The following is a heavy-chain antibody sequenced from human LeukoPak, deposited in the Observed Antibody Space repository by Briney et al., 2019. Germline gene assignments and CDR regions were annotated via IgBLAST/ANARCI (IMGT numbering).Heavy chain of an antibody. D-gene: IGHD3-3*02. CDR3: ARRAFAEFAFDI. J-gene: IGHJ3*02. Sequence: SETLSLTCTVSGGSINNYYWSWMRLSPEKGLEWIGYILYSGATNYNPSFKSRLTISVDTSKNQFSLRLTSVTAADTAVYFCARRAFAEFAFDIWGQGAMVTVSS. CDR1: GGSINNYY. CDR2: ILYSGAT. V-gene: IGHV4-59*01.